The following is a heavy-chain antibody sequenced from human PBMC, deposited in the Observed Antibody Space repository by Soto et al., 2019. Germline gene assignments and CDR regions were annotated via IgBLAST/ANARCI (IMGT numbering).Heavy chain of an antibody. CDR1: GCTFTSYA. CDR3: ARARTDYYYYGMDV. V-gene: IGHV1-3*01. J-gene: IGHJ6*02. Sequence: QVQLVQSGAEVKKPGASVKVSCKASGCTFTSYAMHWVRQAPGQRLEWMGWINAGNGNTKYSQKFQGRVTITRDTSASTAYMELSSLRSEDTAVYYCARARTDYYYYGMDVWGQGTTVTVSS. CDR2: INAGNGNT.